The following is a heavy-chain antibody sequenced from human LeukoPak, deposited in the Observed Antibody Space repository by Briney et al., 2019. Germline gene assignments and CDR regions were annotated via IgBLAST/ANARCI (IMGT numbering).Heavy chain of an antibody. J-gene: IGHJ4*02. Sequence: GESLKISCKVSGYRFSDYWIAWVRQMPGKGLEWVGIIYPGDSDTRYSPSLQGRVTLSVDKSINAAYMEWSSLKASDTGIYYCARLFWGYSGYDGGGDYWGQGTLATVSS. CDR3: ARLFWGYSGYDGGGDY. CDR1: GYRFSDYW. D-gene: IGHD5-12*01. CDR2: IYPGDSDT. V-gene: IGHV5-51*01.